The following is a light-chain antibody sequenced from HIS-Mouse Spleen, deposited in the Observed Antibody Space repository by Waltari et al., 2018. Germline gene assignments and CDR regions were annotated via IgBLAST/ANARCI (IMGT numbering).Light chain of an antibody. CDR2: EVS. Sequence: QSALTQPPSASGSPGQSVTIPCTGTSSDVGGYNYVSWYQQHPGKAPKLMIYEVSKRPSGVPERFSGSKSGNTASLTVSGLQAEDEADYYCSSYAGSNNYVFGTGTKVTVL. J-gene: IGLJ1*01. CDR1: SSDVGGYNY. CDR3: SSYAGSNNYV. V-gene: IGLV2-8*01.